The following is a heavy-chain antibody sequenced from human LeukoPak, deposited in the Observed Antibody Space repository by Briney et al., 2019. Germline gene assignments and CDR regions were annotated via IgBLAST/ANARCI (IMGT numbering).Heavy chain of an antibody. CDR2: VYTTGRS. J-gene: IGHJ4*02. V-gene: IGHV4-61*02. CDR3: ARGERRYTYGYLWNELPYYFDY. CDR1: GGSISSGSYY. Sequence: PSQTLSLTCTVSGGSISSGSYYWSWIRQPAGKGLEWIGIVYTTGRSIYNRSLRSRSTISVDKSQNQLSLKLSSVTAADTAVYFCARGERRYTYGYLWNELPYYFDYWGQGALVTVSS. D-gene: IGHD5-18*01.